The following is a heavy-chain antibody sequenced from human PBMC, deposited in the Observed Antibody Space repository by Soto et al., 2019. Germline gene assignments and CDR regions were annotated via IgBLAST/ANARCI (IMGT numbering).Heavy chain of an antibody. Sequence: ASVKVSCKASGYTFTGYYMHWVRQAPGQGLEWMGWINPNSGGTNYAQKFQGWVTMTRDTSISTAYMELSRLRSEDTAVYYCAKGASPLSRILTGYYGYWGQGTLVTVSS. D-gene: IGHD3-9*01. CDR3: AKGASPLSRILTGYYGY. V-gene: IGHV1-2*04. CDR1: GYTFTGYY. J-gene: IGHJ4*02. CDR2: INPNSGGT.